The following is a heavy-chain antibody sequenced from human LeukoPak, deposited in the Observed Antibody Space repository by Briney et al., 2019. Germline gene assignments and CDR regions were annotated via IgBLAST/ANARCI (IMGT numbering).Heavy chain of an antibody. D-gene: IGHD4-17*01. CDR1: GFTFSSYW. Sequence: HPGGSLRLSCAASGFTFSSYWMSWVRQAPGKGLEWVANIKQDGSEKYYVDSVKGRFTISRDNAKNSLYLQMNSMRSEDTAVYYCARVVAGDEGNYWGQGTLVTVSS. V-gene: IGHV3-7*01. CDR2: IKQDGSEK. CDR3: ARVVAGDEGNY. J-gene: IGHJ4*02.